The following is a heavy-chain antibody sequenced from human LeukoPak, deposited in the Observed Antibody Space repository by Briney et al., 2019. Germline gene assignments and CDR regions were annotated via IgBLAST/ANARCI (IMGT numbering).Heavy chain of an antibody. V-gene: IGHV4-34*01. CDR1: GGSFSGYY. CDR2: INHSGST. CDR3: ARGPVAYCSSTSCYTLETYYYYGMDV. D-gene: IGHD2-2*02. Sequence: PSETLSLTCAVYGGSFSGYYWSWIRQPPGKGLEWIGEINHSGSTNYNPSLKSRVTISVDTSKNQFSLKPSSVTAADTAVYYCARGPVAYCSSTSCYTLETYYYYGMDVWGKGTTVTVSS. J-gene: IGHJ6*04.